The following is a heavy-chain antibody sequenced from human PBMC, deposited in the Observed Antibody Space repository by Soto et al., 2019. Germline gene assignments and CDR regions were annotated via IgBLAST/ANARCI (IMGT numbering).Heavy chain of an antibody. CDR2: ISWNSGSI. Sequence: GGSLRLSCAASGFTFDDYAMHWVRQAPGKGLEWVSGISWNSGSIGYADSVKGRFTISRDNAKNSLYLQMNSLRAEDTALYYCAKDRSIAAHGNFDYWGQGTLVTVSS. CDR1: GFTFDDYA. D-gene: IGHD6-6*01. J-gene: IGHJ4*02. CDR3: AKDRSIAAHGNFDY. V-gene: IGHV3-9*01.